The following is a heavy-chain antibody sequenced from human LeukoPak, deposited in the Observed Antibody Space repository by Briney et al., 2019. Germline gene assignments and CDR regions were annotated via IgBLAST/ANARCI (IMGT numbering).Heavy chain of an antibody. CDR3: ARGLGYYDSSGYPPYFDY. CDR2: ISGSGGST. D-gene: IGHD3-22*01. J-gene: IGHJ4*02. CDR1: GFTFSSYG. V-gene: IGHV3-23*01. Sequence: GGSLRLSCAASGFTFSSYGMSWVRQAPGKGLEWVSAISGSGGSTYYADSVKGRFTISRDNSKNTLYLQMNSLRAEDTAVYYCARGLGYYDSSGYPPYFDYWGQGTLVTVSS.